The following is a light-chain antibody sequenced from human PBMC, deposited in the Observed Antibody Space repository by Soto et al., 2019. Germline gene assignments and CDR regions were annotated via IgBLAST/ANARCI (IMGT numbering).Light chain of an antibody. CDR3: SSYTSSSVV. Sequence: QSVLTQPASVSGSPGQSITISCTGTSSDVGGYNYVSWYQQHSGKAPKLMIYDVSNRPSGVSNRFSGSKSGNTASLTISGLQAEDEADYYCSSYTSSSVVFGGGTNLTVL. CDR1: SSDVGGYNY. CDR2: DVS. J-gene: IGLJ2*01. V-gene: IGLV2-14*01.